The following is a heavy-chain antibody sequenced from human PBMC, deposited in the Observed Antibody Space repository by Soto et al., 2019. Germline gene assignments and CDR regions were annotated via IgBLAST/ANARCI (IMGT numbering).Heavy chain of an antibody. Sequence: GGSLRLSSGASVLKFTEYYLTCIRQSASKWLEWVSYISSSSSTTNYADPVKGRFTISRDNAKNSLYLQMNSLRAEDTAVYYCARVSYYHDSSGYGPFGPWGQGTLVTVSS. CDR1: VLKFTEYY. CDR2: ISSSSSTT. J-gene: IGHJ5*02. CDR3: ARVSYYHDSSGYGPFGP. D-gene: IGHD3-22*01. V-gene: IGHV3-11*06.